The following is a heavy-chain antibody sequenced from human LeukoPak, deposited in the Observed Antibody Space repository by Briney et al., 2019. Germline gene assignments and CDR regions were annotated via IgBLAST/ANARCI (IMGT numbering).Heavy chain of an antibody. D-gene: IGHD1-26*01. V-gene: IGHV3-23*01. CDR3: ARDWAPLGGGSYFHYYYYGMDV. CDR2: ISGSGGST. CDR1: GFTFSSYA. Sequence: PGGSLRLSCAASGFTFSSYAMSWVRQAPGKGLEWVSAISGSGGSTYYADSVKGRFTISRDNSKNTLYLQMNSLRAEDTAVYYCARDWAPLGGGSYFHYYYYGMDVWGQGTTVTVSS. J-gene: IGHJ6*02.